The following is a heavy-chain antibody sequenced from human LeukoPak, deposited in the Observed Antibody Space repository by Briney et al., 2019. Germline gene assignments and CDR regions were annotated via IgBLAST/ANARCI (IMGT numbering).Heavy chain of an antibody. CDR1: GFTFSSYS. CDR2: ISWNSGRI. Sequence: GGSLRLSCAASGFTFSSYSMNWVRQAPGKGLEWVSCISWNSGRIGYADSVKGRFTISRDNAKNSLYLQMNSLRAEDTALYYCAKDIHNYYYYGMDVWGQGTTVTVSS. CDR3: AKDIHNYYYYGMDV. V-gene: IGHV3-9*01. J-gene: IGHJ6*02.